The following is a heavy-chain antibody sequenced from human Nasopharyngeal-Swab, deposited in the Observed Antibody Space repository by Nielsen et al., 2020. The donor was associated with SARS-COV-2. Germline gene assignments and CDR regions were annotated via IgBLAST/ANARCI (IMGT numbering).Heavy chain of an antibody. J-gene: IGHJ6*03. D-gene: IGHD1-26*01. Sequence: WIRQPPGKGLEWIGEINHSGSTNYNPSLKSRVTISVDTSKNQFSLKLSSVTAADTAVYYCARVSWEGSYYYYHMDVWGKGTTVTVSS. CDR2: INHSGST. CDR3: ARVSWEGSYYYYHMDV. V-gene: IGHV4-34*01.